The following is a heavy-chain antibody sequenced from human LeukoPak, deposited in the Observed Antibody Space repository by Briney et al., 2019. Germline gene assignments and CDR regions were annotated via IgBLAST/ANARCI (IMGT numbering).Heavy chain of an antibody. Sequence: GRSLRLSCAASGFTFSSYAMHWVRQAPGKGLDWVAVISYDGSNKYYADSVKSRFTISRDNSKNTLYLQVNSLRAEDTAVYYCAKGQFTSSWYSTYYYYAMDVWGQGTTVTVSS. J-gene: IGHJ6*02. CDR3: AKGQFTSSWYSTYYYYAMDV. D-gene: IGHD6-13*01. V-gene: IGHV3-30*18. CDR2: ISYDGSNK. CDR1: GFTFSSYA.